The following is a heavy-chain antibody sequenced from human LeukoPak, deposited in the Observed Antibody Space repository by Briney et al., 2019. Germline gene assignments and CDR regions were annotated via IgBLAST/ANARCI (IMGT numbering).Heavy chain of an antibody. J-gene: IGHJ4*02. V-gene: IGHV4-4*07. CDR1: GGSISSYY. Sequence: SETLSLTCTVSGGSISSYYWSWIRQPAGKGLEWIGRIYSSGSTNYNPSLKSRVTMSIDTSKNQFSLKLRSVTAADTAVYYCAREEGYRPFDYWGQGTLVTVSS. D-gene: IGHD3-16*02. CDR2: IYSSGST. CDR3: AREEGYRPFDY.